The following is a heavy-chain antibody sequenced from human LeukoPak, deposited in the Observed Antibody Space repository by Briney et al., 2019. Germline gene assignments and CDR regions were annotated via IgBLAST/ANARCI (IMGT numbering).Heavy chain of an antibody. V-gene: IGHV3-23*01. CDR2: ISGSGGST. CDR1: GFTFSSYA. CDR3: AKVIGMGELPVADFDY. J-gene: IGHJ4*02. D-gene: IGHD1-26*01. Sequence: GGSLRLSCAASGFTFSSYAMSWFRQAPGKGLEWVSAISGSGGSTYYADSVKGRFTISRDNSKNTLYLQMNSLRAEDTAVYYCAKVIGMGELPVADFDYWGQGTLVTVSS.